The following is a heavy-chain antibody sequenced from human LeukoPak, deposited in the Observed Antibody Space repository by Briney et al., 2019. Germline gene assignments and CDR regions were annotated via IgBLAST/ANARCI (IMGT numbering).Heavy chain of an antibody. CDR3: ARHDVGWYFDS. Sequence: SETLSLTCTVSGGSINSYYWSWIRQPPGKGLEWIGEIYYSGSTDYNPSLKSRVTISVDTSKNQFSLKLSSVTAADTAVYYCARHDVGWYFDSWGQGTLVTVPS. CDR2: IYYSGST. CDR1: GGSINSYY. V-gene: IGHV4-59*08. J-gene: IGHJ4*02.